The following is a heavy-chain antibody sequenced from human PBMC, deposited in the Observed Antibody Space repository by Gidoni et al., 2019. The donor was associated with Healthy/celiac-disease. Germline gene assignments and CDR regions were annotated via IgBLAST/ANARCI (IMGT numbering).Heavy chain of an antibody. CDR3: ARSLRGIAAAGTGSGGNWFDP. V-gene: IGHV5-51*01. D-gene: IGHD6-13*01. CDR2: IYPGDSDT. CDR1: GYSFTSYW. J-gene: IGHJ5*02. Sequence: EVQLVQSGAEVKKPGESLQISCKGSGYSFTSYWLGWVRQTPGKGLEWMGIIYPGDSDTRYSPSFQGQVTISADKSISTAYLQWSSLKASDTAMYYCARSLRGIAAAGTGSGGNWFDPWGQGTLVTVSS.